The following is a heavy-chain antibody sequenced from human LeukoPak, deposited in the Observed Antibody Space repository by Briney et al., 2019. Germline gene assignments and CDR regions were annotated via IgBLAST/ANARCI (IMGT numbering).Heavy chain of an antibody. Sequence: GGSLRLSCAASGFTFDDYAMHWVRQAPGKGLEWVSGISWNSGNIQYADAVKGRFTISRDNCKNTLYLQMNSLRAEDTAVYYCAKGPYSDYWGQGTLVTVSS. J-gene: IGHJ4*02. CDR3: AKGPYSDY. V-gene: IGHV3-9*01. CDR2: ISWNSGNI. CDR1: GFTFDDYA.